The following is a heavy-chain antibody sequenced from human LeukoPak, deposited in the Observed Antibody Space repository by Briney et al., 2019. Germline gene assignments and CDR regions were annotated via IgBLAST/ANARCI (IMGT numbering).Heavy chain of an antibody. Sequence: GGSLRLSCAASGFAFRSYGLSWVRQAPGKGLEWVSSVSSSGGITWNADSVKGRITIPRDFSKNTLFLLMNSLRDEDTAVYYCARDGDGGLGSDYWGQGTLVTV. J-gene: IGHJ4*02. CDR1: GFAFRSYG. CDR3: ARDGDGGLGSDY. CDR2: VSSSGGIT. V-gene: IGHV3-23*01. D-gene: IGHD4-23*01.